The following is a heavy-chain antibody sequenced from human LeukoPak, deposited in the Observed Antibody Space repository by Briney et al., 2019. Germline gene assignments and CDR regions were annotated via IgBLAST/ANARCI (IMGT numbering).Heavy chain of an antibody. CDR1: GGSFSGYY. CDR2: INHSGST. CDR3: ARQVLRYFDWLPRGYYYYGMDV. D-gene: IGHD3-9*01. J-gene: IGHJ6*02. Sequence: SETLSLTCAVYGGSFSGYYWSWIRQPPGKGLEWIGEINHSGSTNYNPSLKSRVTISVDTSKNQFSLKLSSVTAADTAVYYCARQVLRYFDWLPRGYYYYGMDVWGRGTTVTVSS. V-gene: IGHV4-34*01.